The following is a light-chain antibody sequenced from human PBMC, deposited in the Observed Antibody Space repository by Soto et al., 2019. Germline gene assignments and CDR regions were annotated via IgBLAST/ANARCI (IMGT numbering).Light chain of an antibody. CDR3: QQYEA. J-gene: IGKJ1*01. V-gene: IGKV1-5*03. CDR1: QSLSRW. CDR2: RTS. Sequence: DIQMTQSPSTLSASVGDRVTITCRASQSLSRWLAWYQQKPGKAPKVLIYRTSNLESGVPSRISGSGSGTEFTLTISSLQPDDSATYDCQQYEAFGQGTKGEIK.